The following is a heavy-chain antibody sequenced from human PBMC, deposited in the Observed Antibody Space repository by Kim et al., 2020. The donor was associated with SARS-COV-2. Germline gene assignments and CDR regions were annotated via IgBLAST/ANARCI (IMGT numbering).Heavy chain of an antibody. J-gene: IGHJ3*01. CDR3: ARDYGDA. V-gene: IGHV3-48*04. CDR2: STI. D-gene: IGHD4-17*01. Sequence: STIYNDDPVKGRFTISRDNAKTSLYLQMNSLRAEDTAVYYCARDYGDAWGQGTMVTVSS.